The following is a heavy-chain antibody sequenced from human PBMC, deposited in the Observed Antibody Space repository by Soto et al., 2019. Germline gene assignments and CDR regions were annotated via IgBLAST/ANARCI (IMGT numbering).Heavy chain of an antibody. CDR3: ARHEGVVVAATPNYGMDV. V-gene: IGHV4-39*01. Sequence: SETLSLTCTVSGGSISSSSYYWGWIRQPPGKGLEWIGSIYYSGSTYYNPSLKSRVTISVDTSKNQFSLKLSSVTAADTAVYYCARHEGVVVAATPNYGMDVWGQGTTVTVSS. D-gene: IGHD2-15*01. CDR1: GGSISSSSYY. CDR2: IYYSGST. J-gene: IGHJ6*02.